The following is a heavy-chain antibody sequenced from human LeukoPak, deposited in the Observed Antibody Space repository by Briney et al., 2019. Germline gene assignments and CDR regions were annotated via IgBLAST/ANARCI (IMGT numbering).Heavy chain of an antibody. D-gene: IGHD1-7*01. J-gene: IGHJ4*02. Sequence: GASVKVSCKASGYTFTGYYIHWVRQAPGQGLEWMGWINPNNGGTNYAQKFQGRVTMTRDTSISTAYMELSRLRSDDTAVYYCARTYNWNLRHFDYWGQGTLVTVSS. CDR3: ARTYNWNLRHFDY. CDR1: GYTFTGYY. CDR2: INPNNGGT. V-gene: IGHV1-2*02.